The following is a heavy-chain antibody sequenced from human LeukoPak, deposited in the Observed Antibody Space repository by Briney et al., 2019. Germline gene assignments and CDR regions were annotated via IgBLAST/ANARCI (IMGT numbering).Heavy chain of an antibody. CDR3: ARERGRMNYYDSSGYYYS. CDR1: GYTFTDYF. J-gene: IGHJ4*02. V-gene: IGHV1-2*02. Sequence: ASVKVSCKASGYTFTDYFMHWVRQAPGQGLEWVGWINPKSGGTNYAQKFQGRVTMTRDTSTSTAYMELRRLRSGDTAVYFCARERGRMNYYDSSGYYYSWGQGTLVTVSS. D-gene: IGHD3-22*01. CDR2: INPKSGGT.